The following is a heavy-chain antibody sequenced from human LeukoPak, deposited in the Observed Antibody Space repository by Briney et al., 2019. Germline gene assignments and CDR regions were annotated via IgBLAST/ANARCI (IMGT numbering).Heavy chain of an antibody. CDR3: ARENRRTVGRAFDI. J-gene: IGHJ3*02. V-gene: IGHV1-18*04. CDR2: ISAYNGNT. CDR1: GYTFTGYY. D-gene: IGHD1-14*01. Sequence: ASVNVSCKASGYTFTGYYMHWVRQAPGQGLEWMGWISAYNGNTNYAQKLQGRVTMTTDTSTSTAYMELRSLRSDDTAVYYCARENRRTVGRAFDIWGQGTMVTVSS.